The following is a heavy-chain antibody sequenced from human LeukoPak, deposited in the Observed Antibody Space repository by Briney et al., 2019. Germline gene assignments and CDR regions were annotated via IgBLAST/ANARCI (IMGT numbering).Heavy chain of an antibody. CDR2: ISSSSSYI. D-gene: IGHD2-15*01. J-gene: IGHJ4*02. CDR3: ARDSLVVAAFDY. V-gene: IGHV3-21*01. Sequence: PGGSLRLSCAASGFTFSSFEMNWVRQAPGKGLEWVSSISSSSSYIYYADSVKGRFTMSRDNAQNSLYLQMNSLRAEDTAVYYCARDSLVVAAFDYWGQGTLVTVSS. CDR1: GFTFSSFE.